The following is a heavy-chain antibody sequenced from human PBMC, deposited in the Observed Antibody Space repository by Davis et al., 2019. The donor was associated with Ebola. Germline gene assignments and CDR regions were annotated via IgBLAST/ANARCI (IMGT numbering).Heavy chain of an antibody. CDR1: GFTFSSYA. V-gene: IGHV3-30-3*01. J-gene: IGHJ6*03. CDR3: ARSPLQNDFWSGYYQSSYYYYMDV. D-gene: IGHD3-3*01. Sequence: GESLKISCAASGFTFSSYAMHWVRQAPGKGLEWVAVISYDGSNKYYADSVKGRFTISRDNSKNTLYLQMNSLRAEDTAVYYCARSPLQNDFWSGYYQSSYYYYMDVWGKGTTVTVSS. CDR2: ISYDGSNK.